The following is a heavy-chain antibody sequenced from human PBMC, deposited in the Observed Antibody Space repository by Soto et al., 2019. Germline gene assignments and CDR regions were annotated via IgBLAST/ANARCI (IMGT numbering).Heavy chain of an antibody. D-gene: IGHD6-13*01. Sequence: EVQLVESGGGLVQPGGSLRLSCAASGFTFSSYWMSWVRQAPGKGLEWVANIKQDGSEKYYVDSVKGRFTISRDNAKNSLYLQMHSLRAEDTAVYYCARVEQQLGLPCGMDVWGQGTTVTVSS. CDR2: IKQDGSEK. J-gene: IGHJ6*02. V-gene: IGHV3-7*05. CDR1: GFTFSSYW. CDR3: ARVEQQLGLPCGMDV.